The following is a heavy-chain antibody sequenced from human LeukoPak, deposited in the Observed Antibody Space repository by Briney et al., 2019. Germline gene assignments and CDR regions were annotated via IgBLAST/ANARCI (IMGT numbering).Heavy chain of an antibody. CDR2: ISGNSNYI. CDR3: ARAFNP. CDR1: GFIFSSYS. J-gene: IGHJ5*02. V-gene: IGHV3-21*01. Sequence: SGGSLRLSCATSGFIFSSYSMNWVRQAPGKGLEWVSSISGNSNYIYYADSVKGRFTISRDNAKNSLYLQMNRLRVEDAAVYYCARAFNPWGQGTLVTVSS.